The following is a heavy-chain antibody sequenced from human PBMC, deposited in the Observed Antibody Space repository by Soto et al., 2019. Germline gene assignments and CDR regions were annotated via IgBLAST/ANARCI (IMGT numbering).Heavy chain of an antibody. CDR2: ISYDGSNK. D-gene: IGHD3-3*01. V-gene: IGHV3-30-3*01. Sequence: QVQLVESGGGVVQPGRSLRLSCAASGFTFSSYAMHWVRQAPGKGLQWVAVISYDGSNKYYADSVKGRFTISRDNSKNTLYLQMISLRAEDTAVYYWAREPPPLRFLEWSNAHYFDYWGQGTLVTVSS. CDR3: AREPPPLRFLEWSNAHYFDY. J-gene: IGHJ4*02. CDR1: GFTFSSYA.